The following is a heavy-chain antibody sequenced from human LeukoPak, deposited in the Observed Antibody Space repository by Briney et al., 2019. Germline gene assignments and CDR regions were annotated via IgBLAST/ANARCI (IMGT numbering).Heavy chain of an antibody. CDR1: GYTFTSYG. V-gene: IGHV1-18*01. CDR3: AGTRYYYDSSGLIGVAFDI. D-gene: IGHD3-22*01. CDR2: ISAYNGNT. Sequence: ASVKVSCKASGYTFTSYGISWVRQAPGQGLEWMGWISAYNGNTNYAQKLQDRVTMTTNTSTSTAYMELRSLRSDDTAVYYCAGTRYYYDSSGLIGVAFDIWGQGTMVTVSS. J-gene: IGHJ3*02.